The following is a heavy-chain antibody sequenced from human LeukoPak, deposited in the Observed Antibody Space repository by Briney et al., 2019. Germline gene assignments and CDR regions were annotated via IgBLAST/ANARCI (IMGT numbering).Heavy chain of an antibody. Sequence: GGSPRLSCVASGFSFSTYSFYWVRQAPGKGLEGVANINQDGSEKCYVDSVKGRFIISRDNAKNSLYLQMNSLRAEDTAVYYCARDVPRSGWALDSWGQGTLVTVSS. CDR1: GFSFSTYS. CDR2: INQDGSEK. V-gene: IGHV3-7*01. D-gene: IGHD6-19*01. J-gene: IGHJ4*02. CDR3: ARDVPRSGWALDS.